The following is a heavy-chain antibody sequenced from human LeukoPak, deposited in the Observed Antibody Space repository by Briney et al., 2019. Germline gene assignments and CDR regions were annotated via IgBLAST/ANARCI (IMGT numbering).Heavy chain of an antibody. D-gene: IGHD3-10*01. CDR2: IRYDGSNK. Sequence: GGSLRLSCAASGFTFSSYGRHWVRQAPGKGLEWVAFIRYDGSNKYYADSVKGRFTISRDNSKNTLYLQMNSLRAEDTAVYYCAKEHRPLWFGELYFDYWGQGTLVTVSS. CDR3: AKEHRPLWFGELYFDY. CDR1: GFTFSSYG. J-gene: IGHJ4*02. V-gene: IGHV3-30*02.